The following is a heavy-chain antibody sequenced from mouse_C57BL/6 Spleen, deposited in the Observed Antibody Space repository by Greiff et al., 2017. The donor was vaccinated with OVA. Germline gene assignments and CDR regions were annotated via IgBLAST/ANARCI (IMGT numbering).Heavy chain of an antibody. CDR2: INPNNGGT. CDR3: ARDYYYGSSYAWFAY. Sequence: EVKLQQSGPELVKPGASVKISCKASGYTFTDYYMNWVKQSHGKSLEWIGDINPNNGGTSYNQKFKGKATLTVDKSSSTAYMELRSLTSEDSAVYYCARDYYYGSSYAWFAYWGQGTLVTVSA. D-gene: IGHD1-1*01. CDR1: GYTFTDYY. V-gene: IGHV1-26*01. J-gene: IGHJ3*01.